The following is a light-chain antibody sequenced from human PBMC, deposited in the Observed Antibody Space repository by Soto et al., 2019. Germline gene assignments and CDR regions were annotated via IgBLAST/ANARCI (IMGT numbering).Light chain of an antibody. CDR1: QSISNY. CDR2: AAS. V-gene: IGKV1-39*01. Sequence: IQMTQSPSALSASVGDRVTITCRASQSISNYLNWYQQKPGKAPNLLIYAASSLQTGVPSRFNCSGFWENFTLTINTLQPEDFATYFCQQTYSTPFTLGTGTKVDIK. J-gene: IGKJ3*01. CDR3: QQTYSTPFT.